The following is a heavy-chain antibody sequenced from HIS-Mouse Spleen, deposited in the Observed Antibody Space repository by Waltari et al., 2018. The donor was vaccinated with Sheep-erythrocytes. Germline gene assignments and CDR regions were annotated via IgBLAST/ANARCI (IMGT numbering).Heavy chain of an antibody. CDR3: ARVSAGELKYYFDY. CDR2: ISYDGSNK. Sequence: QVQLVESGGGVVQPGRSLRLSCAASGFTFSSYAMHWVRQAPGKGLEWVGVISYDGSNKYYADSVKGRFTISRDNSKNTLYLQMNSLRAEDTAVYYCARVSAGELKYYFDYWGQGTLVTVSS. V-gene: IGHV3-30*04. CDR1: GFTFSSYA. J-gene: IGHJ4*02. D-gene: IGHD1-26*01.